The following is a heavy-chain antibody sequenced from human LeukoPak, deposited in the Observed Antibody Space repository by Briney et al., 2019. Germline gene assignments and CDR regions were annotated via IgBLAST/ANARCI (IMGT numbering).Heavy chain of an antibody. Sequence: PGGSLRLSCAASGFTLSIYGMHWVRQAPGKGLEWVAVISYDGSNKYYADSVKGRFAVSRDNSKNTVYLQMNRLTPEDTAVYYCARQGPPGQWYFDLWGRGGTLVTVSS. CDR3: ARQGPPGQWYFDL. V-gene: IGHV3-33*01. CDR1: GFTLSIYG. J-gene: IGHJ2*01. CDR2: ISYDGSNK.